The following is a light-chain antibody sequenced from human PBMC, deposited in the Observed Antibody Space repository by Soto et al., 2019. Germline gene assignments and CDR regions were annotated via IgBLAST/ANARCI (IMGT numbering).Light chain of an antibody. CDR3: QKLNSYLFT. CDR1: QGISNF. CDR2: AAS. J-gene: IGKJ3*01. Sequence: DIQLNQSPSFLSASVGDRVTITCRARQGISNFLACYQQKPGKAPKLLIYAASTLQSGVPSRLSGSASGTEFTLTISSLQPEDFSTSYCQKLNSYLFTFGPGTKVDIK. V-gene: IGKV1-9*01.